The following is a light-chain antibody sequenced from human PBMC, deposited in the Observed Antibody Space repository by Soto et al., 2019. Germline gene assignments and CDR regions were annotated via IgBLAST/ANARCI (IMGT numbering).Light chain of an antibody. Sequence: DIQMTQSPSTLSASVGDRVTITCRASQSIDSWLAWYQQKPGKAPKLLIYDASFLESGVPSRFSGSGAGTEFTLTISGLHPDDFATYYCQQYNSLGTFGQGTKVEVK. J-gene: IGKJ1*01. CDR1: QSIDSW. CDR2: DAS. CDR3: QQYNSLGT. V-gene: IGKV1-5*01.